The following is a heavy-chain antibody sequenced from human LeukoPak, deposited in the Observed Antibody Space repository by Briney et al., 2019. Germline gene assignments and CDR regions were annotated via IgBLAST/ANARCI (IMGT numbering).Heavy chain of an antibody. CDR3: ARGDMRAPGAYYFDY. CDR2: INPSGGST. V-gene: IGHV1-46*01. D-gene: IGHD2-15*01. J-gene: IGHJ4*02. CDR1: GYTFTSYY. Sequence: ASVKVSCKASGYTFTSYYMHWVRQAPGQGLEWMGIINPSGGSTSYAQNFQGRVTMTRDTSTTTVYMELSSLRFEDTAVYYCARGDMRAPGAYYFDYWGQGTLVTVFS.